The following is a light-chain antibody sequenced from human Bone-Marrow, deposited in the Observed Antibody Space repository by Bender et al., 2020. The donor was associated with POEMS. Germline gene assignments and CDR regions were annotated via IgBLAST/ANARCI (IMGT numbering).Light chain of an antibody. V-gene: IGLV2-8*01. CDR2: EVS. Sequence: QSALTQPPSASGSPGQSVTISCTGTSSDVGDNNYVSWYQQHPVKAPKLMIYEVSQRPSGVPDRFSGSKSDNTDSLTVSGLQAEDEDDYYCSAYASSNTSYVFGTGTKVTVL. CDR3: SAYASSNTSYV. J-gene: IGLJ1*01. CDR1: SSDVGDNNY.